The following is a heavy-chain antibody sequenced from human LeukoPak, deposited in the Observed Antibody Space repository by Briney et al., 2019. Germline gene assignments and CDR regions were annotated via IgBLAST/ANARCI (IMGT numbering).Heavy chain of an antibody. CDR1: GFTFSSYS. Sequence: PGGSLRLSCAASGFTFSSYSMNWVRQAPGKGLEWVSSISSSSNYIYYADSVKGRFTISRDNSKNTLYLQMNSLRAEDTAVYYCAKAPRVEPQYYYYMDVWGKGTTVTVSS. CDR3: AKAPRVEPQYYYYMDV. J-gene: IGHJ6*03. CDR2: ISSSSNYI. V-gene: IGHV3-21*04. D-gene: IGHD1-14*01.